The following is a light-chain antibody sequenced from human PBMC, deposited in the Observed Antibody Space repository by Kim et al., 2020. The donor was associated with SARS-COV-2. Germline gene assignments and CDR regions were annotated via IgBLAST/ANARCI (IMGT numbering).Light chain of an antibody. CDR1: QTVSNRY. V-gene: IGKV3-20*01. CDR3: QQYGSSPIT. J-gene: IGKJ5*01. Sequence: LSPGEGATLSCRASQTVSNRYLAWYQQKAGQTPRLLIYGASSRATGIPDRFSGTGSGTDFTLTISRLGTEDFAVYYCQQYGSSPITFGQGTRWRLN. CDR2: GAS.